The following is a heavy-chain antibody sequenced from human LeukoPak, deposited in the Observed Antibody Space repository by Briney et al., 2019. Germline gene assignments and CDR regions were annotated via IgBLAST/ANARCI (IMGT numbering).Heavy chain of an antibody. Sequence: PGGSLRLSCAASGFTFSSYWMSWVRQAPGKGLEWVANIKQDGSEKYYVDSVKGRFTISRDNAKNSLYLQMNSLRAEDTAVYYCARVEATFGYSGYEVDYYYYMGVWGKGTTVTVSS. CDR3: ARVEATFGYSGYEVDYYYYMGV. V-gene: IGHV3-7*01. D-gene: IGHD5-12*01. CDR1: GFTFSSYW. CDR2: IKQDGSEK. J-gene: IGHJ6*03.